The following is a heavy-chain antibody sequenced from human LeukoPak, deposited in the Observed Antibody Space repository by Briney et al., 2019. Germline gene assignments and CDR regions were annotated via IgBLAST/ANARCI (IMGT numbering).Heavy chain of an antibody. Sequence: GGSLRLSCAASGFTFSAYSMNWVRQAPGKGLEWVSSINSGGNYKYYADSVKGRFTISRDNAKNSLYLQLSSLRGDDTAVYYCARFSSWNYFDYWGQGSLVTVSS. CDR1: GFTFSAYS. V-gene: IGHV3-21*01. CDR2: INSGGNYK. CDR3: ARFSSWNYFDY. D-gene: IGHD6-13*01. J-gene: IGHJ4*02.